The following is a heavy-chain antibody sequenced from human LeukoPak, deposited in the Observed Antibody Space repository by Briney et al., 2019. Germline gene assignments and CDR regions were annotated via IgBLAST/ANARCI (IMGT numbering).Heavy chain of an antibody. CDR3: ARVNYYGSGSYYNVARYFDY. CDR1: GFTFSSYA. V-gene: IGHV3-49*04. D-gene: IGHD3-10*01. J-gene: IGHJ4*02. CDR2: IRSKAYGGTT. Sequence: GGSLRLSCAASGFTFSSYAMSWVRQAPGKGLEWVGFIRSKAYGGTTEYAASVKGRFTISRDDSKSIAYLQMNSLKTEDTAVYYCARVNYYGSGSYYNVARYFDYWGQGTLVTVSS.